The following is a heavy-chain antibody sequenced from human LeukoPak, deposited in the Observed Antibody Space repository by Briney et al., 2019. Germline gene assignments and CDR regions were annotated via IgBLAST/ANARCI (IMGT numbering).Heavy chain of an antibody. Sequence: SVKVSCKASGGTFSSYAISWVRQAPGQGLEWMGGIIPIFGTANYAQKFQGRITITADKSTSTAYMELSSLRSEDTAVYYCASGISSSWTVGRFDYWGQGTLVTVSS. CDR3: ASGISSSWTVGRFDY. CDR1: GGTFSSYA. CDR2: IIPIFGTA. V-gene: IGHV1-69*06. J-gene: IGHJ4*02. D-gene: IGHD6-13*01.